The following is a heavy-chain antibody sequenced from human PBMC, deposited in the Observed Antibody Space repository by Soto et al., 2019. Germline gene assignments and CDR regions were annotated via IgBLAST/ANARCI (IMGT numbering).Heavy chain of an antibody. Sequence: PSETLSLTCTVSGGSISSGGYYWSWIRQHPGKGLEWIGYIYYSGSTYYNPSLKSRVTISADTSKNQFSLKLSSVTAADTAVYYCARQGAPPTHIVVVPAAMPIDYWGQGTLVTVSS. V-gene: IGHV4-31*03. CDR2: IYYSGST. D-gene: IGHD2-2*01. CDR1: GGSISSGGYY. J-gene: IGHJ4*02. CDR3: ARQGAPPTHIVVVPAAMPIDY.